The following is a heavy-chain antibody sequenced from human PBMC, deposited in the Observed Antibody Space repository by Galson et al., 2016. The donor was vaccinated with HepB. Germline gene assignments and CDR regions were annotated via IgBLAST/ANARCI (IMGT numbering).Heavy chain of an antibody. CDR3: AKGGTGIAVPLDH. CDR2: TSYDGSNT. CDR1: GLIFSNHA. V-gene: IGHV3-30*09. D-gene: IGHD6-19*01. Sequence: SLRLSCAASGLIFSNHAMHWVRQAPGQGLEWVAVTSYDGSNTHYADSVKGRFAISRDNSKKTLYLQMNSLTTEDTAVYYCAKGGTGIAVPLDHWGQVILVTVSS. J-gene: IGHJ4*02.